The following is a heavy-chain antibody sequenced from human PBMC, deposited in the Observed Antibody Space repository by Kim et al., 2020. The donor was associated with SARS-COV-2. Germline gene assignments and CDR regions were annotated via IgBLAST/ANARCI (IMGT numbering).Heavy chain of an antibody. CDR3: ARGTTVVKYYYGMDV. CDR2: INHSGST. Sequence: SETLSLTCAVYGGSFSGYYWSWIRQPPGKGLEWIGEINHSGSTNYNPSLKSRVTISVDTSKNQFSLKLSSVTAADTAVYYCARGTTVVKYYYGMDVWGQGTTVTVSS. J-gene: IGHJ6*02. V-gene: IGHV4-34*01. CDR1: GGSFSGYY. D-gene: IGHD4-17*01.